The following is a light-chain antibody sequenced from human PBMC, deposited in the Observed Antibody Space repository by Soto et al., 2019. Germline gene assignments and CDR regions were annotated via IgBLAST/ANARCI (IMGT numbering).Light chain of an antibody. CDR1: SSNIGSYNL. J-gene: IGLJ1*01. CDR3: CSYASSSIYV. Sequence: QSALTQPASVSGSPGQSITISCTGTSSNIGSYNLVSWYQQHPGKAPKVMIYEVSKRPSGVSNRFSGSKSGNTASLTISGLQAEDEADYYCCSYASSSIYVFGTGTQLTVL. V-gene: IGLV2-23*02. CDR2: EVS.